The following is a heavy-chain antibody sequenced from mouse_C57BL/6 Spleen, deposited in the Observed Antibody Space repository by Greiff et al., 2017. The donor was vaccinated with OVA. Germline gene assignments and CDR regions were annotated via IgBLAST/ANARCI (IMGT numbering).Heavy chain of an antibody. D-gene: IGHD1-1*01. CDR3: ARDGGYGSLYFDY. V-gene: IGHV5-16*01. Sequence: DVQLVESEGGLVQPGSSMKLSCTASGFTFSDYYMAWVRQVPEKGLEWVANINYDGSSTYYLDSLKSRFIISRDNAKNILYLQMSSLKSEDTATYYCARDGGYGSLYFDYWGQGTTLTVSS. J-gene: IGHJ2*01. CDR2: INYDGSST. CDR1: GFTFSDYY.